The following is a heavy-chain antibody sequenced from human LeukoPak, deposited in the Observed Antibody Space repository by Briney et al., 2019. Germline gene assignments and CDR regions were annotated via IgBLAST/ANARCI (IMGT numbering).Heavy chain of an antibody. V-gene: IGHV3-30*04. CDR3: AGDRWDVAYYYDN. D-gene: IGHD3-22*01. Sequence: GRSLRLSCAASGFTFSSYAMHWVRQAPGKGLEWVAVISYDGSNKYYADSVKGRFTNSRDNSKNTLYLQMNSLRAEDTAVYYCAGDRWDVAYYYDNWGQGTLVTVSS. CDR1: GFTFSSYA. CDR2: ISYDGSNK. J-gene: IGHJ4*02.